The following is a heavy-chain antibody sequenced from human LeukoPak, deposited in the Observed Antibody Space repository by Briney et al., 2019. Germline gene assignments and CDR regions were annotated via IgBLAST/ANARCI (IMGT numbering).Heavy chain of an antibody. CDR3: ARVAATWWYFDY. CDR1: GGSISSGDYY. J-gene: IGHJ4*02. V-gene: IGHV4-30-4*01. CDR2: IYYSGST. Sequence: TSQTLSLTCTVSGGSISSGDYYWSWIRQPSGKDLEWIGYIYYSGSTYYNPSLKSRVTISVDTSKNQFSLKLNSVTAADTAVYYCARVAATWWYFDYWGQGTLVTVSS. D-gene: IGHD2-15*01.